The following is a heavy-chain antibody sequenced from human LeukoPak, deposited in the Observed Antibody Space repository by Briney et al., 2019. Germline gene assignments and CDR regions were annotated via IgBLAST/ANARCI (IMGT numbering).Heavy chain of an antibody. J-gene: IGHJ4*02. CDR3: TRDASGYLRFDY. V-gene: IGHV3-11*01. CDR2: TSSGRAM. Sequence: GGSLRLSCAASGFPFSDSYMSWVRQAPGRGLEWVSYTSSGRAMYYADSVKGRFTISRDNAKNSLYLQMSSLRVEDTAVYYCTRDASGYLRFDYWGQGTLVTVSS. CDR1: GFPFSDSY. D-gene: IGHD5-12*01.